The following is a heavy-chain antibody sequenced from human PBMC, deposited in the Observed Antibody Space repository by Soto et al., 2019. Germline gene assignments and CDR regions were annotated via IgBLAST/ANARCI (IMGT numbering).Heavy chain of an antibody. Sequence: PSETLSLTCTVSGGSISSSSYYWGWIRQPPGKGLEWIGSIYYSGSTYYNPSLKSRVTISVDTSKNQFSLKLSSVTAADTAVYYCARVRGMTTVIWFDPWGQGTLVTVSS. CDR1: GGSISSSSYY. CDR3: ARVRGMTTVIWFDP. J-gene: IGHJ5*02. CDR2: IYYSGST. V-gene: IGHV4-39*01. D-gene: IGHD4-4*01.